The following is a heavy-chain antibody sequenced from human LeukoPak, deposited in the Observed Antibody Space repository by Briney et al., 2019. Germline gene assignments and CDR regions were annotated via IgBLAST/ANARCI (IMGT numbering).Heavy chain of an antibody. CDR2: INWNGAST. CDR1: GFSFDDLG. J-gene: IGHJ6*03. CDR3: ARAVCPTIKFCDSSYFMDV. D-gene: IGHD6-6*01. Sequence: GGSLRLSCAASGFSFDDLGMTWVRQVPGKRLERVAGINWNGASTGYADSVRGRFTISRDNAKNSLYLQMNSLRAEDTALYYCARAVCPTIKFCDSSYFMDVWGKGTTVNVS. V-gene: IGHV3-20*04.